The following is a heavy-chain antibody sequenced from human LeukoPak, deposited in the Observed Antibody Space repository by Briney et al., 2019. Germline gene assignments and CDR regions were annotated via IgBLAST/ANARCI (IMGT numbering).Heavy chain of an antibody. V-gene: IGHV4-39*07. J-gene: IGHJ6*02. CDR1: GGSISSISYY. CDR2: IYYSGST. CDR3: ARDRYDSYPMDV. D-gene: IGHD3-3*01. Sequence: PSETLSLTCTISGGSISSISYYWHWIRQPPGKGLEWIGNIYYSGSTYYNPSLKGRVTISVDTSKNQFSLKLTSVTAADTAVYYCARDRYDSYPMDVWGQGTTVTVSS.